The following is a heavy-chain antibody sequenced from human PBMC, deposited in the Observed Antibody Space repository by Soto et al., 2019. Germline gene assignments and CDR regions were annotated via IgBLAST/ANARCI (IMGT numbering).Heavy chain of an antibody. V-gene: IGHV1-8*01. CDR1: GYTFTSYD. D-gene: IGHD4-4*01. CDR2: MNPNSGNT. CDR3: ARGLESDYSNYVYYYYYMDV. J-gene: IGHJ6*03. Sequence: ASVKVSCKASGYTFTSYDINWVRQATGQGLEWMGWMNPNSGNTGYAQKCQGRVTMTRNTSISTAYMELSSLRSEDTAVYYCARGLESDYSNYVYYYYYMDVWGKGTTVTVSS.